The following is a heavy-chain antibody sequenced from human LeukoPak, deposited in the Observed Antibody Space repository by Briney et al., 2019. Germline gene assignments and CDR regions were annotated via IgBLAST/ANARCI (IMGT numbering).Heavy chain of an antibody. CDR1: GFAFTDYY. CDR3: AREGITIFGVVIRGIDP. J-gene: IGHJ5*02. CDR2: ISSSGSTI. Sequence: PGGSLRLSCAASGFAFTDYYMSWIRQAPGKGLEWVSYISSSGSTIYYADSVKGRFTISRDNAKNSLYLQMNSLRAEDTAVYYCAREGITIFGVVIRGIDPWAREPWSPSPQ. V-gene: IGHV3-11*04. D-gene: IGHD3-3*01.